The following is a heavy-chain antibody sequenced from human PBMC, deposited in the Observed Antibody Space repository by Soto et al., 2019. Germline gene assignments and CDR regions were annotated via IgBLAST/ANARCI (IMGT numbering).Heavy chain of an antibody. D-gene: IGHD2-8*01. Sequence: PGESLKISSKGSGYRFTSYGIGWVRQMPGKGLEWMGIIYPGDSDTRYSPSFQGQVTISADKSISTAYLQWSSLKASDTAMYYCARQGVYAMSNYYYYGMDVWGQGTTVTVSS. J-gene: IGHJ6*02. V-gene: IGHV5-51*01. CDR2: IYPGDSDT. CDR1: GYRFTSYG. CDR3: ARQGVYAMSNYYYYGMDV.